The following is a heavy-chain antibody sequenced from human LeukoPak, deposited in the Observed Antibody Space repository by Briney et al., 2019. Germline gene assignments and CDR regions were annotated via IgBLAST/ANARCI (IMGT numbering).Heavy chain of an antibody. V-gene: IGHV1-46*01. D-gene: IGHD2-8*02. Sequence: GASVKVSCKASGYTFTSYYMHWVRQAPGQGLKWMGLINPSGGSTTYAQKFQGRVTMTRDTSTSTVYMELSSLRPEDTAMYYCTSGTVQRYWGQGTLVTVS. J-gene: IGHJ4*02. CDR3: TSGTVQRY. CDR2: INPSGGST. CDR1: GYTFTSYY.